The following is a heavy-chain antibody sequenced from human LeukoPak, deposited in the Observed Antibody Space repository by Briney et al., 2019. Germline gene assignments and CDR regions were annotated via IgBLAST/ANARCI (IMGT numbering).Heavy chain of an antibody. CDR3: ARDREIVVVPAAIGGLDY. V-gene: IGHV3-30-3*01. CDR1: GFTFSSYA. Sequence: GGSLRLSCAASGFTFSSYAMHWVRQAPGKGLEWVAVISYDGSNKYYADSVKGRFTISRDNSKNTLYLQMNSLRAEDTAVYYCARDREIVVVPAAIGGLDYWGQGTLVTVSS. D-gene: IGHD2-2*02. CDR2: ISYDGSNK. J-gene: IGHJ4*02.